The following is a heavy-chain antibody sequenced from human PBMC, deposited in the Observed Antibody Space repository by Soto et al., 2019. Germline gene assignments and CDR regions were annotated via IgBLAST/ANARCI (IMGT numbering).Heavy chain of an antibody. Sequence: EVQLVESGGGLVQPGGSLRLSCAASGFTFSSYWMHWVRQAPGKGLVWVSRINSDGSSTSYADSVKGRFTISRDNAKNTLYLHMNSLRAEDTAVYDCASDSYYVFYYYCRDVWGQGTTVTVSS. V-gene: IGHV3-74*01. J-gene: IGHJ6*02. CDR1: GFTFSSYW. CDR3: ASDSYYVFYYYCRDV. D-gene: IGHD3-16*01. CDR2: INSDGSST.